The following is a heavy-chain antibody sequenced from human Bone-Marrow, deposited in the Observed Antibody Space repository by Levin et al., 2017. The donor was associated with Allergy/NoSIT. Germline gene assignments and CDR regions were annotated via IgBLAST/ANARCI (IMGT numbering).Heavy chain of an antibody. CDR2: INPSGGST. CDR1: GYTFTSYY. D-gene: IGHD2-8*01. J-gene: IGHJ6*02. V-gene: IGHV1-46*01. CDR3: ARGTPDIVLMVYAVTPAPYYYYGMDV. Sequence: ASVKVSCKASGYTFTSYYMHWVRQAPGQGLEWMGIINPSGGSTSYAQKFQGRVTMTRDTSTSTVYMELSSLRSEDTAVYYCARGTPDIVLMVYAVTPAPYYYYGMDVWGQGTTVTVSS.